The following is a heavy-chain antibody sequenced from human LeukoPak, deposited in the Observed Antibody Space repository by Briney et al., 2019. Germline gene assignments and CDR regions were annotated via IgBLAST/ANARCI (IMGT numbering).Heavy chain of an antibody. J-gene: IGHJ3*02. CDR2: ISGSGGST. CDR3: AKSTYYYDSSGYLYAFDI. Sequence: PGGSLRLSCAASGFTFSSYTMSWVRQAPGKGLEWVSAISGSGGSTYHADSVKGRFTISRDNSKNTLYLQMNSLRAEDTAVYYCAKSTYYYDSSGYLYAFDIWGQGTMVTVSS. V-gene: IGHV3-23*01. D-gene: IGHD3-22*01. CDR1: GFTFSSYT.